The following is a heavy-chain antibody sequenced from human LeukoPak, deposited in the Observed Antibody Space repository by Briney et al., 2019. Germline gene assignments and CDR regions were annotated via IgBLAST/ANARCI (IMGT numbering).Heavy chain of an antibody. CDR1: GYTFTSYD. CDR3: AREYSSSSASKD. Sequence: GASVKVSCKASGYTFTSYDINWVRQATGQGLEWMGWMNPNSGNTGYAQKFQGRVTMTTDTSTSTAYMELRSLRSDDTAVYYCAREYSSSSASKDWGQGTLVTVSS. J-gene: IGHJ4*02. D-gene: IGHD6-6*01. V-gene: IGHV1-8*01. CDR2: MNPNSGNT.